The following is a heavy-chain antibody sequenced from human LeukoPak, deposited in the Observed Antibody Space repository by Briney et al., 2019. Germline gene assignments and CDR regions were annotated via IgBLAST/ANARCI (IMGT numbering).Heavy chain of an antibody. CDR1: GGTFSSYA. Sequence: GSSVKVSCKASGGTFSSYAISWVRQAPGQGLEWMGRIIPTFGTANYAQKFQGRVTITTDESTSTAYMELSSLRSEDTAVYYCASYEWELLRGYFDYWGQGTLVTVSS. CDR3: ASYEWELLRGYFDY. J-gene: IGHJ4*02. CDR2: IIPTFGTA. V-gene: IGHV1-69*05. D-gene: IGHD1-26*01.